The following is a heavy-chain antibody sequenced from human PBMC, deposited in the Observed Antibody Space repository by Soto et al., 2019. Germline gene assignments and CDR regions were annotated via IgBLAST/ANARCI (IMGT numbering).Heavy chain of an antibody. CDR1: SFNVTNAW. D-gene: IGHD2-15*01. CDR3: TTGSVEGF. J-gene: IGHJ6*02. CDR2: VYTSAEGGAT. V-gene: IGHV3-15*07. Sequence: EVQMVDSGGGLVKPGGWLRLSCAASSFNVTNAWMNWVRQAQGKGLEWVGRVYTSAEGGATNYAAPVKGRFTISRDDSKNTVYLQMNSLMTEDTAVYYCTTGSVEGFWGQGTTVTVSS.